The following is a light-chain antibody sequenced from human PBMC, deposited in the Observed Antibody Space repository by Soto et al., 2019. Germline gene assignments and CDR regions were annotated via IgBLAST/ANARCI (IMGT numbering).Light chain of an antibody. Sequence: QPVLTQPASLSGSPGQSITISCTGTSSDIGAYDYVSWFQQHPGKAPKLMISEVNNRPSGVSNRFSGSKSGNTAYLTISGLQVEDEAEYFCFSFTTTCTHVFGTGTKVTVL. CDR3: FSFTTTCTHV. V-gene: IGLV2-14*01. J-gene: IGLJ1*01. CDR1: SSDIGAYDY. CDR2: EVN.